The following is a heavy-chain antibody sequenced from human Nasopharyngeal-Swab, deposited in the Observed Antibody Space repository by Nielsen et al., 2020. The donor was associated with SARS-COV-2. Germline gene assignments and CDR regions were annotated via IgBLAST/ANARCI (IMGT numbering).Heavy chain of an antibody. D-gene: IGHD3-22*01. V-gene: IGHV4-31*02. CDR2: IYYSGST. Sequence: WIRQGPGKGLEWIGYIYYSGSTYYNPSLKSRVSISVDTSKNQFSLKLSSVTAADTAVYYCARGFVGAYYDSNLDVWGKGTTVTVSS. J-gene: IGHJ6*04. CDR3: ARGFVGAYYDSNLDV.